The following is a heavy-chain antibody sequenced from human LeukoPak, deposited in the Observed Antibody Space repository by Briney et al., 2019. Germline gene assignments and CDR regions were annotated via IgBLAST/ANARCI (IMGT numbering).Heavy chain of an antibody. CDR3: ATLVRSLNWFDP. J-gene: IGHJ5*02. Sequence: PETLSLTCTVSGGSISSSSDYWVWIRQPPGKGLEWIGSLSYSGSTYYSPSLKSRVTISLDTSKNQFSLKLTSMTAADTAVYYCATLVRSLNWFDPWGQGSLVTVSS. V-gene: IGHV4-39*07. CDR2: LSYSGST. CDR1: GGSISSSSDY.